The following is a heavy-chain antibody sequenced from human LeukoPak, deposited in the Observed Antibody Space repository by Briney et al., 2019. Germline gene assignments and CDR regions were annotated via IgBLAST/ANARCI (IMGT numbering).Heavy chain of an antibody. Sequence: GGSLRLSCAASGFTFSSYAMHWVRQAPGKGLEWVASINQDGSEKYYVDSVKGRFTISRDNAKNSLYLQLNSLRAEDTAVYYCARDVGAEDYWGQGTLVTVSS. V-gene: IGHV3-7*01. CDR2: INQDGSEK. D-gene: IGHD1-26*01. CDR1: GFTFSSYA. J-gene: IGHJ4*02. CDR3: ARDVGAEDY.